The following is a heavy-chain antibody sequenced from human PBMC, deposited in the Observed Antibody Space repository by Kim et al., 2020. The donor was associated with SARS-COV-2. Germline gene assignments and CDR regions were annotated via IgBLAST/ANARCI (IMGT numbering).Heavy chain of an antibody. CDR2: MNPNSGNT. CDR3: ARGGLWFGELFAFFRDY. V-gene: IGHV1-8*01. Sequence: ASVKVSCKASGYTFTSYDINWVRQATGQGLEWMGWMNPNSGNTGYAQKFQGRVTMTRNTSISTAYMELSSLRSEDTAVYYCARGGLWFGELFAFFRDYWGQGTLVTVSS. CDR1: GYTFTSYD. J-gene: IGHJ4*02. D-gene: IGHD3-10*01.